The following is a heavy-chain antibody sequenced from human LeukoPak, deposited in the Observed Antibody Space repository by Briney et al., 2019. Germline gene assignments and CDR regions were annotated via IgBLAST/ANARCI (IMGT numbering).Heavy chain of an antibody. D-gene: IGHD3-22*01. CDR3: ARGGFRHYYDSSGYYDY. Sequence: PSETLSLTCAVYGESFSGYYWSWLRQPPGKGLEWIGEINHSGSNNYNPSLKRRVTISVDTSKNQFSLKLSSVTAADTAVYYCARGGFRHYYDSSGYYDYWGQGTLVTVSS. J-gene: IGHJ4*02. CDR1: GESFSGYY. CDR2: INHSGSN. V-gene: IGHV4-34*01.